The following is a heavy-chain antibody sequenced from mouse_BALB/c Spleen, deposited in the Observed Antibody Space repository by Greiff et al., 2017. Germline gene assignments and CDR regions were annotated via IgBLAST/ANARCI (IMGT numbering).Heavy chain of an antibody. Sequence: EVKLVESGGGLVKLGGSLKLSCAASGFTFSSYYMSWVRQTPEKRLELVAAINSNGGSTYYPDTVKGRFTISRDNAKNTLYLQMSSLKSEDTALYYCARHSLDYDGGFAYWGQGTLVTVSA. CDR1: GFTFSSYY. CDR2: INSNGGST. V-gene: IGHV5-6-2*01. J-gene: IGHJ3*01. CDR3: ARHSLDYDGGFAY. D-gene: IGHD2-4*01.